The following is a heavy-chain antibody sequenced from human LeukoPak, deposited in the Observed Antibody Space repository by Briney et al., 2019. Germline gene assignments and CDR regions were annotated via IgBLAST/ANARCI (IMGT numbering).Heavy chain of an antibody. CDR2: IKQDGSEK. J-gene: IGHJ6*02. CDR1: GFTFSSYW. V-gene: IGHV3-7*01. CDR3: ARVLGEGVYYYSGMDV. Sequence: GGSLRLSCAASGFTFSSYWMSWVRQAPGKGLQWVANIKQDGSEKYHVDSVKGRFTISRDYAKNSLYLQMNSLRAEDTAVYYCARVLGEGVYYYSGMDVWGQGTTVTVSS. D-gene: IGHD2-21*01.